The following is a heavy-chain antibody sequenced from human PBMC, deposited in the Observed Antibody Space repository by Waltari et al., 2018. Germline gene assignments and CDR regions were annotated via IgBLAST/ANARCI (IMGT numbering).Heavy chain of an antibody. CDR1: GYRFVDHS. CDR3: VRDSPHYDPVTGHSPFDF. Sequence: QLQLLQSGAEVREPGASVRVSCQASGYRFVDHSITWVRQAPGQVPEWMGWMNPKSGGTLYGENFRGRVTMTRDTSINTAYMDLSGLTSDDTALYFCVRDSPHYDPVTGHSPFDFWGQGTLVTVAS. J-gene: IGHJ4*02. V-gene: IGHV1-2*02. D-gene: IGHD3-9*01. CDR2: MNPKSGGT.